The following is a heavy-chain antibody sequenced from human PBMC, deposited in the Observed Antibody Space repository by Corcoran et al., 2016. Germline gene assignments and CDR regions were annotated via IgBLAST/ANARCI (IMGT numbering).Heavy chain of an antibody. V-gene: IGHV4-39*07. D-gene: IGHD3-10*01. Sequence: QLQLQESGPGLVKPSETLSLTCAVSGDSISGSDNYHWGWIRQPPGKGLEWIASIYYTGSTYYNVSLESRVTISVDTSKNQFSLKLNSVTAADTAMYYCAKIRGGSCCQHWGQGTLITVSS. CDR2: IYYTGST. CDR1: GDSISGSDNYH. J-gene: IGHJ1*01. CDR3: AKIRGGSCCQH.